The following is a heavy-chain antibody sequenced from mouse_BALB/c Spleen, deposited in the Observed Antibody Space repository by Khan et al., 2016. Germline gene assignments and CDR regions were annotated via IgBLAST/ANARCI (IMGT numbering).Heavy chain of an antibody. Sequence: VKTGASVKISCKASGYPFTGYYMHWVRQSHGKSLEWIGYISCYNGATRYNQKFKDKATLIVDTSSSTAYMQFNSLTSEVSAVYYCARPHFGFDEGYYFDYWGQGTTLTVSS. D-gene: IGHD2-2*01. V-gene: IGHV1S34*01. CDR3: ARPHFGFDEGYYFDY. J-gene: IGHJ2*01. CDR1: GYPFTGYY. CDR2: ISCYNGAT.